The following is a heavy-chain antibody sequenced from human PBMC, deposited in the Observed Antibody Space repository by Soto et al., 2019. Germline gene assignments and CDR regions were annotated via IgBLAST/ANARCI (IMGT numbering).Heavy chain of an antibody. V-gene: IGHV4-39*01. CDR3: ARHPDDFSNYRWFGP. D-gene: IGHD4-4*01. Sequence: SETLSLTCTVSGGSISSNTYYCAWIRQPPGKGLEWIGSIRSSGSTYYNPSLKSRVTISVDTSQNQFSLSLTSVTAADTAVYYCARHPDDFSNYRWFGPWGREPWSPSPQ. CDR1: GGSISSNTYY. CDR2: IRSSGST. J-gene: IGHJ5*02.